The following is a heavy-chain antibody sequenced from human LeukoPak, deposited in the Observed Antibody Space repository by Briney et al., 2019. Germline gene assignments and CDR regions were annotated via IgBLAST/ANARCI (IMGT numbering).Heavy chain of an antibody. CDR2: IIPIFGTA. J-gene: IGHJ4*02. CDR1: GYTFTSYG. V-gene: IGHV1-69*13. CDR3: AIVSRFGVVPFDY. Sequence: GASVKVSCKASGYTFTSYGISWARQAPGQGLEWMGGIIPIFGTANYAQKFQGRVTITADESTSTAYMELSSLRSEDTAVYYCAIVSRFGVVPFDYWGQGTLVTVSS. D-gene: IGHD3-3*01.